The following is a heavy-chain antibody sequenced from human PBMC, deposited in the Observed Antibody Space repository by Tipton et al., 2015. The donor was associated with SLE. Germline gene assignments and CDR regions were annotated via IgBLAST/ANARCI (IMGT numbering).Heavy chain of an antibody. D-gene: IGHD4-23*01. J-gene: IGHJ3*02. Sequence: GSLRPSCAASGFTFSSYGMHWVRQAPGKGLEWVAFIRYDGSNKYYADSVKGRFTISRDNSKNTLYLQMNSLRAEDTAVYYCASPTVVANDAGDIWGQGTMVTVSS. CDR3: ASPTVVANDAGDI. CDR2: IRYDGSNK. CDR1: GFTFSSYG. V-gene: IGHV3-30*02.